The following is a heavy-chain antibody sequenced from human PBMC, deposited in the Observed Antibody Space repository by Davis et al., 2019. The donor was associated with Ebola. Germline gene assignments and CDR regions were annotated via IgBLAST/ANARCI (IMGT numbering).Heavy chain of an antibody. CDR2: IIPIFGTA. V-gene: IGHV1-69*06. D-gene: IGHD4-17*01. CDR1: GGTFSSYA. Sequence: SVKVSCKASGGTFSSYAISWVRQAPGQGLEWMGGIIPIFGTANYAHKFQGRVTITADKSTSTAYMELSSLRSEDTAVYYCARAEDDYGEYPDALDIWGQGTVVTVSS. J-gene: IGHJ3*02. CDR3: ARAEDDYGEYPDALDI.